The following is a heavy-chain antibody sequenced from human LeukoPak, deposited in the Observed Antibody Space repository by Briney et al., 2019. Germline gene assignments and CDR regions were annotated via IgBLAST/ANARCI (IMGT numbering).Heavy chain of an antibody. J-gene: IGHJ4*02. CDR2: IKSKSDGELT. Sequence: TGGPLRLSCGASGFLYNHAWMTWVRQATGKALEWVGRIKSKSDGELTDYAAPAKDRLLISRDDSKDIFYLQMTSLKTGDTAVYFCTTSPHYNGHVVSDTRPVDDWGQGTLVSVSS. D-gene: IGHD1-1*01. CDR3: TTSPHYNGHVVSDTRPVDD. CDR1: GFLYNHAW. V-gene: IGHV3-15*01.